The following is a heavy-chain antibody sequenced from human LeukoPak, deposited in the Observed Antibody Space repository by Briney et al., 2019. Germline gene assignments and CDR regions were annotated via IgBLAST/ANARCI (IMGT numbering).Heavy chain of an antibody. Sequence: ASVKVSCKASGYTFTSYGISWVRQAPGQGLEWMGWISAYNGNTNYAQKLQGRVTMTTDTSTSTAYMELRSLRSDDTAVYYCARVTYYYGSGSGYFDYWGQGTLVTVSS. V-gene: IGHV1-18*01. CDR1: GYTFTSYG. D-gene: IGHD3-10*01. J-gene: IGHJ4*02. CDR2: ISAYNGNT. CDR3: ARVTYYYGSGSGYFDY.